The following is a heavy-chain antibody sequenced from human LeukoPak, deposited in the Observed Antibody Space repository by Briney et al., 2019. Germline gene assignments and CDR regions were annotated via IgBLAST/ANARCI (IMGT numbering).Heavy chain of an antibody. CDR3: ARPLAGTTHAFEI. Sequence: GGSLRLSCAASGFTFSSYWMHGVRQAPGKGLVWVSRINSDGSSTSYADSVKGRFTISRDNSNDTLYLQMGSLRAEDMAVYYCARPLAGTTHAFEIWGQGTMVTVSS. J-gene: IGHJ3*02. CDR1: GFTFSSYW. D-gene: IGHD1-7*01. V-gene: IGHV3-74*01. CDR2: INSDGSST.